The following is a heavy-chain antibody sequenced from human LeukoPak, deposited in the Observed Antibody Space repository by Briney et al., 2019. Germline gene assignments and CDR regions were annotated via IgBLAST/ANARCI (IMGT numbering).Heavy chain of an antibody. Sequence: GASVKVSCKASGHTFTSYDINWVRQATGQGLEWMGWMNPNSGNTGYAQKFQGRVTITRDTSISTAYMELSSLRSEDTAVYYCARGSNWFDPWGQGTLVTVSS. V-gene: IGHV1-8*03. CDR2: MNPNSGNT. CDR1: GHTFTSYD. J-gene: IGHJ5*02. CDR3: ARGSNWFDP.